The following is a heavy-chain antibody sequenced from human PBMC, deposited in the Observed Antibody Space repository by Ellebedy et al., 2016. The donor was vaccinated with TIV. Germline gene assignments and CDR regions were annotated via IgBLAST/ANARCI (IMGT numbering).Heavy chain of an antibody. Sequence: ASVKVSCKASGGTFSSYAISGVRQAPGQGLEWMGGIIPIFGTANYAQKFQGRVTITADESTSTAYMELSSLRSEDTAVYYCAGGAVVAAPFDYWGQGTLVTVSS. V-gene: IGHV1-69*13. D-gene: IGHD2-15*01. J-gene: IGHJ4*02. CDR1: GGTFSSYA. CDR2: IIPIFGTA. CDR3: AGGAVVAAPFDY.